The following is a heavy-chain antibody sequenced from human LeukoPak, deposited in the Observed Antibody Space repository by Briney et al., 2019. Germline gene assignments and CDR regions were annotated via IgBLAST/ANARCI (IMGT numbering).Heavy chain of an antibody. CDR2: ISAYNGNT. J-gene: IGHJ3*02. V-gene: IGHV1-18*01. D-gene: IGHD3-22*01. CDR3: ARGTYYYDSSGYFKAFDI. Sequence: GASVKVSCKASGYTFTSYGISWVRQAPGQGLEWMGWISAYNGNTNYAQKLQGRVTMTTDTSTSTAYMELRSLRSDDTAMYYCARGTYYYDSSGYFKAFDIWGQGTMVTVSS. CDR1: GYTFTSYG.